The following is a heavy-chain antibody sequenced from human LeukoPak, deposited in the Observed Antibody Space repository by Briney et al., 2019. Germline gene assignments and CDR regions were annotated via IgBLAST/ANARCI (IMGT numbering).Heavy chain of an antibody. J-gene: IGHJ4*02. V-gene: IGHV1-46*01. CDR1: GYTFTTYY. Sequence: ASVKVSCKASGYTFTTYYIHWVRQAPGQGLEWMGIINPSGGSTSYAQKFQGRVTMTRDTSTSTVYMELSSLRSEDTAVYYCASYGSGTYYLDYWGQGTLVTVSS. D-gene: IGHD3-10*01. CDR3: ASYGSGTYYLDY. CDR2: INPSGGST.